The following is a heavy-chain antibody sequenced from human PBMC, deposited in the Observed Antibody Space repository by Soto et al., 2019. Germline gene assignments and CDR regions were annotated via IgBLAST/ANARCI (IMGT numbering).Heavy chain of an antibody. Sequence: GGSLRLSCAASGFSFSSYAMSWVRQAPGKGLEWVSTVRSSGGSTYYADSVKGRFTISRDNSKNTLYLQMNSLRAEDTAVYYCARPPYVFRAPDAYDVWGQGTLVTVSS. D-gene: IGHD3-10*01. CDR1: GFSFSSYA. J-gene: IGHJ3*01. V-gene: IGHV3-23*01. CDR3: ARPPYVFRAPDAYDV. CDR2: VRSSGGST.